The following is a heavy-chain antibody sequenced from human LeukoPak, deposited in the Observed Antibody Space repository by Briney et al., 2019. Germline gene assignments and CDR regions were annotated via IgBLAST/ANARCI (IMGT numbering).Heavy chain of an antibody. CDR2: ISAYNGNT. CDR3: ARWDGDYGAFDI. D-gene: IGHD4-17*01. V-gene: IGHV1-18*01. Sequence: ASVKVSCKASGYTFTSYGISWVRQAPGQGLEWMGWISAYNGNTNYAQKFQGRVTMTRDTSISTAYMELSRLRSDDTAVYYCARWDGDYGAFDIWGQGTLVTVSS. J-gene: IGHJ3*02. CDR1: GYTFTSYG.